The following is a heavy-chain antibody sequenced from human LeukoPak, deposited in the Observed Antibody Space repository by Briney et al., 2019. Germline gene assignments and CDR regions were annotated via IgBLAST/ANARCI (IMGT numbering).Heavy chain of an antibody. V-gene: IGHV3-30-3*01. CDR1: GFTFSSYA. CDR3: PRDLASPADY. D-gene: IGHD1-26*01. J-gene: IGHJ4*02. CDR2: ISYDGSNK. Sequence: GRSLRLSCAASGFTFSSYAMHWVRQAPGKGLEWVAVISYDGSNKYYADSVKGRFTISRDNSKNTLYLQMNSLRAEDTAVYYCPRDLASPADYWGQGTLVTVSS.